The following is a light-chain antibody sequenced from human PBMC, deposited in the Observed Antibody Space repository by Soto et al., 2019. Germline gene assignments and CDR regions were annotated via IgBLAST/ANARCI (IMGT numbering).Light chain of an antibody. J-gene: IGKJ5*01. CDR3: RQYGSSPIT. V-gene: IGKV3-20*01. CDR2: GAS. CDR1: QSVSSSY. Sequence: EIVLTQSPGTLYLSPGERATLSCRASQSVSSSYLAWYQQKPGQAPRLLIYGASSRATGIPDRFSGSGSGIDFALTISRLEPEDFAVYYCRQYGSSPITFGQGTRLEIK.